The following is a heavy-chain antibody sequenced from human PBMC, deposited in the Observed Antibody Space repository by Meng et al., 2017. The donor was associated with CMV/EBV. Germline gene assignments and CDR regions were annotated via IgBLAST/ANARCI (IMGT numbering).Heavy chain of an antibody. J-gene: IGHJ6*02. CDR3: ARAARGFYAMDV. V-gene: IGHV3-53*01. Sequence: GESLKISCAASGFSVSSDYINWVRQAPGKGLEWGTVIYSGGSTYHADSVKGRITISRDNSKNTVYLQMNSLRAEDTAVYYCARAARGFYAMDVWGQGTTVTVSS. D-gene: IGHD1-26*01. CDR1: GFSVSSDY. CDR2: IYSGGST.